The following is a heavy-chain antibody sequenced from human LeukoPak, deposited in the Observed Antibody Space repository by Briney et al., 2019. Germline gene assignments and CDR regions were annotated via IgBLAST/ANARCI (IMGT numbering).Heavy chain of an antibody. CDR3: ARGAHDYGDYWYYFDY. Sequence: SETLSLTCTVSGGSISSYYWSWIRQPPGKGLEWIGYIYYSGSTNYNPSLKSRVTISVATSKNQFSLRLSSVTAADTAVYYCARGAHDYGDYWYYFDYWGQGTLVTVSS. D-gene: IGHD4-17*01. J-gene: IGHJ4*02. V-gene: IGHV4-59*01. CDR2: IYYSGST. CDR1: GGSISSYY.